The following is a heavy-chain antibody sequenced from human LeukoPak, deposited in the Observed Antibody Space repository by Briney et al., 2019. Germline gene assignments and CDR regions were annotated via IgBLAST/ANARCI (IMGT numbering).Heavy chain of an antibody. CDR3: VRHYEYDSSGLGGFDY. V-gene: IGHV3-33*01. J-gene: IGHJ4*02. CDR1: GFTFSTYG. D-gene: IGHD3-22*01. CDR2: IWYDGSNK. Sequence: GGSLRLSCEASGFTFSTYGMHWVRQAPGKGLEWVAFIWYDGSNKDYADSVKGRFTISRDNSKNTLYLQMNSLRAEDTAVYYCVRHYEYDSSGLGGFDYWGQGTLVTVSS.